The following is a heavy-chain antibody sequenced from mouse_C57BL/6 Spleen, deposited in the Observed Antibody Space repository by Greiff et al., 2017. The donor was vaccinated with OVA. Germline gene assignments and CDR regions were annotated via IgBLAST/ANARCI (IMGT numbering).Heavy chain of an antibody. CDR3: TRFYYGYLDY. D-gene: IGHD2-1*01. CDR2: ISTEADNHAS. V-gene: IGHV6-6*01. Sequence: EVKLMESGGGLVKPGGSVKLSCAASGFTFSDAWMDWVRQSPEKGLEWVAEISTEADNHASYYAVSVKGTFTISRDDSKSSVYLQMNSVRAEDTGIYYCTRFYYGYLDYWGQGTTLTVSS. CDR1: GFTFSDAW. J-gene: IGHJ2*01.